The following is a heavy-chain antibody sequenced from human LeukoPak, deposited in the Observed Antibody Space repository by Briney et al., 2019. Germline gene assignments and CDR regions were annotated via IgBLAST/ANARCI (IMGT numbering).Heavy chain of an antibody. Sequence: SETLSLTCTVSGGCISSSSYYWGWIRQPPGKGLEWIGSIYYSGSTYYNPSLKSRVTISVDTSKNQFSLKLSSVTAADTAVYYCARLITMVRTDWFDPWGQGTLVTVSS. V-gene: IGHV4-39*01. D-gene: IGHD3-10*01. CDR1: GGCISSSSYY. CDR3: ARLITMVRTDWFDP. CDR2: IYYSGST. J-gene: IGHJ5*02.